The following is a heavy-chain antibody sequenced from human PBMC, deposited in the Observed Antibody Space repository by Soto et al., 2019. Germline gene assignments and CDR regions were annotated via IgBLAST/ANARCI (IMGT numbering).Heavy chain of an antibody. CDR1: GFTFSSYA. D-gene: IGHD3-9*01. V-gene: IGHV3-30-3*01. CDR2: ISYDGSNK. J-gene: IGHJ4*02. Sequence: QVQLWESGGGVVQPGRSLRLSCAASGFTFSSYALHWVPQAPGKGLEWVAVISYDGSNKYYADSVKGRFTISRDNSKNTLYLQMNSLRAEDTAVYYCARGRYLVNHFAYWGQGTLVTVSS. CDR3: ARGRYLVNHFAY.